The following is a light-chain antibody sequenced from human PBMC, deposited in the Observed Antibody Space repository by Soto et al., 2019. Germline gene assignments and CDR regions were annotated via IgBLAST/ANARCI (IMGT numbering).Light chain of an antibody. V-gene: IGLV2-11*01. CDR3: CSYTSSSTLVV. J-gene: IGLJ2*01. CDR2: DVS. Sequence: QSALTQPRSVSGSPGQSVTISCTGTSSDVGGYNYVSWYQQHPGKAPKLIIYDVSKRPSGVPDRFSGSKSGNTASLTISGLQAEDEADYYCCSYTSSSTLVVFGGGTKLTVL. CDR1: SSDVGGYNY.